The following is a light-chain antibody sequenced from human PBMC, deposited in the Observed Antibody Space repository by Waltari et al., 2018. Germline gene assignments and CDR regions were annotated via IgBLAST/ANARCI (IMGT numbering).Light chain of an antibody. J-gene: IGKJ3*01. Sequence: EIVLTQSPGTLSLSPGERATLSCRASQSVSSSYLTWYQQKPGQAPRLLSYGSSSRATGIPDRFSGSGSGTDFTLTISRLEPEDFAVYYCQQYDRSPFTFGPGTKVDIK. CDR3: QQYDRSPFT. V-gene: IGKV3-20*01. CDR1: QSVSSSY. CDR2: GSS.